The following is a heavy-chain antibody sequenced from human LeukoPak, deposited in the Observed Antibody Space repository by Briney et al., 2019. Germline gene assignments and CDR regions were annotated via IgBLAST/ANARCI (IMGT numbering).Heavy chain of an antibody. J-gene: IGHJ4*02. V-gene: IGHV1-8*03. Sequence: GASVKVSCKTSGYTFTTYQINWVRQATGQGLEWLGWMNPYSGDRGYAQKFQGRLSITSDTSISTAYMELSSLRSDDTAVYFCARTTSLTASGYDYWGQGTLVTVSS. CDR1: GYTFTTYQ. D-gene: IGHD4-17*01. CDR2: MNPYSGDR. CDR3: ARTTSLTASGYDY.